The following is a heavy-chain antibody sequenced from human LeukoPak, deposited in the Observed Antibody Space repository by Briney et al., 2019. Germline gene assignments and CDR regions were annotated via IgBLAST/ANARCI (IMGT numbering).Heavy chain of an antibody. J-gene: IGHJ3*02. CDR1: GFTFSSYA. V-gene: IGHV3-23*01. CDR3: AKDPRPYASVGGAFDI. Sequence: GGSPRLSCAASGFTFSSYAMSWVRQAPGKGLEWVSAISGSGGSTYYADSVKGRFTISRDNSKNTLYLQMNSLRAEGTAVYYCAKDPRPYASVGGAFDIWGQGTMVTVSS. CDR2: ISGSGGST. D-gene: IGHD2-15*01.